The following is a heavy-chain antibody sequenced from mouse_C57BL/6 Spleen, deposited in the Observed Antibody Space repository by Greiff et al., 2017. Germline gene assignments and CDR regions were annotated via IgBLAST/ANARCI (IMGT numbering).Heavy chain of an antibody. J-gene: IGHJ2*01. CDR3: ARGDSSGYLYYFDY. CDR1: GYTFTSYW. V-gene: IGHV1-50*01. D-gene: IGHD3-2*02. Sequence: VQLQQSGAELVKPGASVKLSCKASGYTFTSYWMQWVKQRPGQGLEWLGEIDLSDSYTNYTPKFKGKATLTVDTSASTAYMQLSSLTSEDSAVYYCARGDSSGYLYYFDYWGQGTTLTVSS. CDR2: IDLSDSYT.